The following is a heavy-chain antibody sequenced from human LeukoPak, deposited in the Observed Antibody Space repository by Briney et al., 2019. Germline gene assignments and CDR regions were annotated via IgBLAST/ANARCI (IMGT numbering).Heavy chain of an antibody. CDR3: ARLREIPVFGVVTKSTSYFDY. D-gene: IGHD3-3*01. J-gene: IGHJ4*02. CDR1: GFIFSNYG. V-gene: IGHV3-7*01. Sequence: SGGSLRLSCAASGFIFSNYGMHWVRQAPGKGLELVANIKQDRSEKYYVDSVKGRFTISRDNAKNSLYLQMNSLRAEDTAVYYCARLREIPVFGVVTKSTSYFDYWGQGTLVTVSS. CDR2: IKQDRSEK.